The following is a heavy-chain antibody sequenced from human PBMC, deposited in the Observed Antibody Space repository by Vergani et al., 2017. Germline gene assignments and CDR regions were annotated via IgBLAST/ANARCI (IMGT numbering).Heavy chain of an antibody. V-gene: IGHV3-23*04. CDR1: GFTFSSYA. Sequence: VQLVQSGAEVKKPGSSVKVSCKASGFTFSSYAMSWVRQAPGKGLEWVSAISGSGGSTYYADSVKGRFTISRDNSKNTLYLQMNSLRAEDTAVYYCANLPIYYYGSGSYYRGVDYWGQGTLVTVSS. J-gene: IGHJ4*02. CDR3: ANLPIYYYGSGSYYRGVDY. D-gene: IGHD3-10*01. CDR2: ISGSGGST.